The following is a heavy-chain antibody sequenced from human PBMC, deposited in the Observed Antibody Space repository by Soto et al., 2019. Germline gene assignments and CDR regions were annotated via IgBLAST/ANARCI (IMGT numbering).Heavy chain of an antibody. CDR1: GGSISSYY. J-gene: IGHJ4*02. D-gene: IGHD4-17*01. CDR3: ARRYGASFDY. Sequence: QVQLQESGPGLVKPSETLSLTCTVSGGSISSYYWSWIRQPPGKGLEWIGYIYYSGSTTYNPSLKVRVTIPVDTSKNQFSLQLRSVTAAETAVYYWARRYGASFDYWGQGTLVTVSS. CDR2: IYYSGST. V-gene: IGHV4-59*01.